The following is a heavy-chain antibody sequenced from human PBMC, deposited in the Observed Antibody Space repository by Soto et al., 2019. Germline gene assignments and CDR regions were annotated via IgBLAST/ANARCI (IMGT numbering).Heavy chain of an antibody. J-gene: IGHJ3*02. V-gene: IGHV3-21*01. CDR3: ASGPLGYCTNGVCPSDAFDI. CDR1: GFTFSSYS. D-gene: IGHD2-8*01. Sequence: PGGSLRLSCAASGFTFSSYSMNWVRQAPGKGLEWVSSICSSSSYIYYADSVKGRFTISRDNANNSLYLQMNSLRAEDTAVYYCASGPLGYCTNGVCPSDAFDIWGQGTMVTVSS. CDR2: ICSSSSYI.